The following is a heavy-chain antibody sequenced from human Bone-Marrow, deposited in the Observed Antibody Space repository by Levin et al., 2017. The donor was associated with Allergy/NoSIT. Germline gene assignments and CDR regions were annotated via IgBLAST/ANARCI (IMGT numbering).Heavy chain of an antibody. D-gene: IGHD3-3*01. V-gene: IGHV3-7*01. J-gene: IGHJ6*02. CDR2: IKQDGSEK. CDR1: GFTFGTHS. CDR3: AREANFDFWSGPLYHYYYGIDV. Sequence: LSLTCAASGFTFGTHSLTWVRQAPGKGLEWVANIKQDGSEKNYVDSVKGRFTISRDSAKNSLFLQMNSLRAEDTAVYYCAREANFDFWSGPLYHYYYGIDVWGQGTTVTVSS.